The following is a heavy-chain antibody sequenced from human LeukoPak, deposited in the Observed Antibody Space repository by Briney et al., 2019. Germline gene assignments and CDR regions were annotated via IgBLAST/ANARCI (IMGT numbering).Heavy chain of an antibody. V-gene: IGHV4-34*01. CDR1: GGSFSGYY. CDR3: ARGPGYCSSTSCYKGWFDP. J-gene: IGHJ5*02. D-gene: IGHD2-2*02. Sequence: PSETLSLTCAVYGGSFSGYYWSWIRQPPGKGLEWIGEINHSGSTNYNPSLKSRVTISVDTSKNRFSLKLSSVTAADTAVYYCARGPGYCSSTSCYKGWFDPWGQGTLVTVSS. CDR2: INHSGST.